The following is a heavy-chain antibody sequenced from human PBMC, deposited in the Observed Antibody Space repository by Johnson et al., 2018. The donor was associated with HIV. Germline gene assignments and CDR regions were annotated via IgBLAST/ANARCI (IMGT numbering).Heavy chain of an antibody. J-gene: IGHJ3*02. CDR1: GFTVSSNY. D-gene: IGHD3-3*01. V-gene: IGHV3-66*02. CDR3: ARVLITIFGVEAFDI. Sequence: VQLVESGGGLVQPGGSLRLSCAASGFTVSSNYMSWVRQAPGKGLEWVSVIYSGGSTYYADYVKGRFTISRDNSKNTLYLQMNSLRPEDTAVYYCARVLITIFGVEAFDIWGQGTMVTVSS. CDR2: IYSGGST.